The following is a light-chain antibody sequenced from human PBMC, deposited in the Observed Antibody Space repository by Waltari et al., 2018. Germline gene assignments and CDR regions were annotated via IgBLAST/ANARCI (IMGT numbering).Light chain of an antibody. CDR3: QQCNTDWT. CDR1: HSISSW. Sequence: DIQITQSASTLSASIGDRVTITCRASHSISSWLAWYQQKPGKAPKLLVYKASNLERGVPSRFSGSGSGTEFTLTISSLQPEDFATYYCQQCNTDWTFGQGTKVEIK. J-gene: IGKJ1*01. V-gene: IGKV1-5*03. CDR2: KAS.